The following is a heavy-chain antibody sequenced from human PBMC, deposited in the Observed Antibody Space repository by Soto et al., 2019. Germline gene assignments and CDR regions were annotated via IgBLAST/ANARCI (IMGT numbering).Heavy chain of an antibody. V-gene: IGHV3-30*03. CDR2: ISYDGSNT. CDR1: GFTFSSYG. Sequence: PGGSLRLSCVASGFTFSSYGMHWVRQAPGKGLEWVAIISYDGSNTYYADSVKGRFTISRDNSKKTRYLQMGSLRAEDMAVYYCAREVSLTVPEYYYDSSGWGPNFDYWGQGTLVTVSS. CDR3: AREVSLTVPEYYYDSSGWGPNFDY. D-gene: IGHD3-22*01. J-gene: IGHJ4*02.